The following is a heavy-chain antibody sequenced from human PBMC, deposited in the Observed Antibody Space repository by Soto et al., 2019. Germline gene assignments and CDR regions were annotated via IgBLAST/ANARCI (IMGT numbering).Heavy chain of an antibody. D-gene: IGHD3-3*01. Sequence: ASVKVSCKVSGYTLTELSMHWVRQAPGKGLEWMGGFDPEDGETIYAQKFQGRVTMTEDTSTDTAYMELSSLRSEDTAVYYCATVRYDFWSGPGDYYGMDVWGQGTTVTVSS. V-gene: IGHV1-24*01. CDR3: ATVRYDFWSGPGDYYGMDV. CDR1: GYTLTELS. CDR2: FDPEDGET. J-gene: IGHJ6*02.